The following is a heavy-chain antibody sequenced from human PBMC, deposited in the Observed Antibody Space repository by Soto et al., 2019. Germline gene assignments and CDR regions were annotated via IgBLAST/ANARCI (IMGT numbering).Heavy chain of an antibody. CDR3: ASTYYDCWSGYSPVGYYFDY. CDR1: GGSISSSSYY. D-gene: IGHD3-3*01. V-gene: IGHV4-39*01. CDR2: IYYSGST. Sequence: SETLSLTCTVSGGSISSSSYYWGWIRQPPGKGLEWIGSIYYSGSTYYNPSLKSRVTISVDTSKNQFSLKLSSVTAADTAVYYCASTYYDCWSGYSPVGYYFDYWGQGTLVTVSS. J-gene: IGHJ4*02.